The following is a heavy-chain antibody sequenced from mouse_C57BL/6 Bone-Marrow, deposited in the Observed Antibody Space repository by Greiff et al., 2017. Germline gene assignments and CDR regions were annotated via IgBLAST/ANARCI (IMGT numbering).Heavy chain of an antibody. D-gene: IGHD1-1*01. Sequence: QVQLQQSGPELVKPGASVKLSCKASGYTFTSYDINWVKQRPGQGLEWIGWIYPRDGSTKYNEKFKGKATLTVDTSSSTAYMEIHSLTSEDSAVYFCARCYYGRSRYAMDYWGQGTSVTVSS. CDR3: ARCYYGRSRYAMDY. CDR1: GYTFTSYD. CDR2: IYPRDGST. J-gene: IGHJ4*01. V-gene: IGHV1-85*01.